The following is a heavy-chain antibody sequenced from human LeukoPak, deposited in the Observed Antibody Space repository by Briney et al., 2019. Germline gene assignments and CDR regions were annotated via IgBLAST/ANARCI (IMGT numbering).Heavy chain of an antibody. CDR3: ARWPMTNLAFDV. V-gene: IGHV4-59*01. D-gene: IGHD3-22*01. CDR2: IFSSGSS. CDR1: GGPISNYY. J-gene: IGHJ3*01. Sequence: SETLSLTCTVSGGPISNYYWSWIRQPPGKGLEWTGYIFSSGSSTYNPSLKSRLTISVDTSKNQFSLKLSSVTAADTAIYFCARWPMTNLAFDVWGQGTMVTVSS.